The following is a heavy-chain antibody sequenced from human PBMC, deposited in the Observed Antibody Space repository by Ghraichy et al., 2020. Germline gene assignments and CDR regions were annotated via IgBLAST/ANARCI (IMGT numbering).Heavy chain of an antibody. V-gene: IGHV4-39*01. CDR3: ARYHYMQWLLLLPDY. D-gene: IGHD3-22*01. Sequence: SETLSLTCTVSGGSISSSSYYWGWIRQPPRKGLEWIGSIYYSGSTYYNPSLKSRVTISVDTSKNQFSLKLSSVTAADTAVYYCARYHYMQWLLLLPDYWGQGTLVTVSS. J-gene: IGHJ4*02. CDR2: IYYSGST. CDR1: GGSISSSSYY.